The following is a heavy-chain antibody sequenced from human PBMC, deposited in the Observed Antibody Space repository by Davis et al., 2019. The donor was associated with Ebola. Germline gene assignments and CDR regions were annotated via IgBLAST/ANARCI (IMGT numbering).Heavy chain of an antibody. CDR2: LFQSVST. CDR3: ARGQESSYTVKWARFDS. J-gene: IGHJ4*02. Sequence: SETLSLTCTVSGYSIRSGYYWGWIRQPPGRGLEWIGSLFQSVSTYYNPSLESRLNISIDTSKNQLSLKLTPVTAADTAVYFCARGQESSYTVKWARFDSWGQGILVTVSS. CDR1: GYSIRSGYY. D-gene: IGHD1-26*01. V-gene: IGHV4-38-2*02.